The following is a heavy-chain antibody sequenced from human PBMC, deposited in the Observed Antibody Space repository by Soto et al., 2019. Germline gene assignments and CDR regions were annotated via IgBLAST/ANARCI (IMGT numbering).Heavy chain of an antibody. V-gene: IGHV4-30-4*01. CDR1: GGSISSGDYY. J-gene: IGHJ5*02. D-gene: IGHD1-26*01. CDR3: AREAPELNWFDP. CDR2: IYYSGST. Sequence: QVQLQESGPGLVKPSQTLSLTCTVSGGSISSGDYYWSWIRQPPGKGLEWIGYIYYSGSTYYNPSLKSRVTISVYTSKYQFSLKLSSVTAADTAVYYCAREAPELNWFDPWGQGTLVTVSS.